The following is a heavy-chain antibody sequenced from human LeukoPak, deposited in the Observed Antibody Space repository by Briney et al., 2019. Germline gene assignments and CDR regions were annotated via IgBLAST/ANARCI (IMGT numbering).Heavy chain of an antibody. D-gene: IGHD6-19*01. CDR2: IYYSGST. J-gene: IGHJ5*02. CDR3: ARDDYSSGWNNWFGP. CDR1: GGSISSGDYY. V-gene: IGHV4-30-4*01. Sequence: SQTLSLTCTVSGGSISSGDYYWSWIRRPPGRGLEWIGYIYYSGSTYYNPSLKSRVTISVDTSKNQFSLKLSSVTAADTAVYYCARDDYSSGWNNWFGPWGQGTLVTVSS.